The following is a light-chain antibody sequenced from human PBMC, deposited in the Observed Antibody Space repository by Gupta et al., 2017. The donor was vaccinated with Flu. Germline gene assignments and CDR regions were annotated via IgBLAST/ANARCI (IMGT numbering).Light chain of an antibody. V-gene: IGKV2-28*01. CDR1: QNLLHSNGYNY. Sequence: DIVMTQSPLSLPVTPGEPASISCRSSQNLLHSNGYNYLDWYLQKPGQSPQLLISLGSNRASGVPDRFSGSGSGTDFTLKISRVEADDIGGYYFMQALQIPLSFGPGTKLEIK. CDR3: MQALQIPLS. J-gene: IGKJ2*03. CDR2: LGS.